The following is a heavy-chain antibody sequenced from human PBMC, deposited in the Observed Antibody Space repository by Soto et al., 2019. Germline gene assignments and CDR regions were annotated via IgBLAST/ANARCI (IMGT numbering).Heavy chain of an antibody. CDR2: ISGSGSNT. D-gene: IGHD6-19*01. V-gene: IGHV3-23*01. CDR3: AKEIEYSSGWFYYYGMDV. J-gene: IGHJ6*02. CDR1: GFTFTTYA. Sequence: EVQLLESGGGLVQPGGSLRLSCVVSGFTFTTYAMTWVRQAPGKGLEWVSAISGSGSNTYYADSVKGRFTISRDNSRNTLYLQMNRLRAEDTAGYYCAKEIEYSSGWFYYYGMDVWGQGTTVTVSS.